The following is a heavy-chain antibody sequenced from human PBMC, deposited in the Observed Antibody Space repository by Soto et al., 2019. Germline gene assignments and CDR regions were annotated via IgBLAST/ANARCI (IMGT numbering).Heavy chain of an antibody. Sequence: SVKVSCKASGFTFTSSVLQWVRQARGQRLEWIGWIVVGSGNTNYAQKFQERVTITRDMSTSTAYMELSSLRSEDTAVYYCAALRDRYYDFWSGYPHAFDIWGQGTMVTVSS. V-gene: IGHV1-58*01. J-gene: IGHJ3*02. CDR2: IVVGSGNT. CDR1: GFTFTSSV. D-gene: IGHD3-3*01. CDR3: AALRDRYYDFWSGYPHAFDI.